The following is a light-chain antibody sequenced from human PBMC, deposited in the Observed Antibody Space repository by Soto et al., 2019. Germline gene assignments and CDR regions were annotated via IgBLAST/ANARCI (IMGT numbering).Light chain of an antibody. Sequence: VLSLSAGALYLKTRERESLYCRDIQRVSSGYVAWYQQKPGQAPRLLIYGASSRATGIPDRFRASASGTDFTLTISRLEPEDFAVYFCQQYGGSPAITFGQGTGLEI. CDR3: QQYGGSPAIT. V-gene: IGKV3-20*01. J-gene: IGKJ5*01. CDR1: QRVSSGY. CDR2: GAS.